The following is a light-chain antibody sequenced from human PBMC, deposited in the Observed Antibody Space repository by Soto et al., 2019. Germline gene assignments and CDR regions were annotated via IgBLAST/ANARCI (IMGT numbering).Light chain of an antibody. CDR2: VTS. V-gene: IGKV3-20*01. Sequence: EIVLTQSPGTLSLSPGERATLSCRASQSVTSNYLAWYQQRPGQAPRLLIFVTSSRATGIPDKFSGSGSGTDFTLTISRLEPDDFAEYYCQYYGSPSWTFGQGTKVDIK. CDR1: QSVTSNY. J-gene: IGKJ1*01. CDR3: QYYGSPSWT.